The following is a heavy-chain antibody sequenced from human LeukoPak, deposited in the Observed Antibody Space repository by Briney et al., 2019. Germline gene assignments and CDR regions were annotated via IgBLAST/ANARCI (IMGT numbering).Heavy chain of an antibody. CDR1: GDTFSSYT. J-gene: IGHJ4*02. V-gene: IGHV1-69*04. Sequence: GASVKVSCKASGDTFSSYTISWVRQAPGQGLEWMGRIIPILGIANYAQKFQGRVTITADKSTSTAYMELSSLRSEDTAVYYCAREVGTYYDILTGSTGDWGQGTLVTVSS. CDR2: IIPILGIA. D-gene: IGHD3-9*01. CDR3: AREVGTYYDILTGSTGD.